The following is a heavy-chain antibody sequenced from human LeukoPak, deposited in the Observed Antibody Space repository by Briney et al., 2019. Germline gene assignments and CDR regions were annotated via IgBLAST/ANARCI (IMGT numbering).Heavy chain of an antibody. CDR2: IIPIFGTA. CDR3: TSEDYGSGSNDY. Sequence: SVKVSCKASGGTFSSYAISWVRQAPGQGLEWMGGIIPIFGTANYAQKFQGRVTITTDESTSTAYMELSSLRSEDTAVYYCTSEDYGSGSNDYWGQGTLVTVSS. V-gene: IGHV1-69*05. CDR1: GGTFSSYA. D-gene: IGHD3-10*01. J-gene: IGHJ4*02.